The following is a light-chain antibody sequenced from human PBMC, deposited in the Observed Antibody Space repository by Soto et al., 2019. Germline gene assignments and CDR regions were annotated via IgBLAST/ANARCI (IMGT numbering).Light chain of an antibody. CDR2: GAS. CDR1: QSVISNY. J-gene: IGKJ1*01. V-gene: IGKV3-20*01. CDR3: QHYVNSPLT. Sequence: EIVLTQSPGTLSLSPGERATLSCRASQSVISNYLAWYQQKPGQPPRLLIYGASIRATAVPDRFSGSGSGTDFSLTINRLEPEDFAVYFCQHYVNSPLTFGQGTKVEVK.